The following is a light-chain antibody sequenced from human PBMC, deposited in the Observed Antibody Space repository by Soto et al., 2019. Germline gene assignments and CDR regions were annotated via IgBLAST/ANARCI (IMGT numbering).Light chain of an antibody. V-gene: IGKV3-15*01. CDR2: GAS. J-gene: IGKJ1*01. Sequence: IVMTQSPDTLSVSPGDRATLTCRASESVRNNLAWYQRRPGQAPRLLIYGASTRATGIPARFSGSGSGTEFTLTINSLQSEDFAVYYCQQYVNWPPWTFGQGTKVEIK. CDR1: ESVRNN. CDR3: QQYVNWPPWT.